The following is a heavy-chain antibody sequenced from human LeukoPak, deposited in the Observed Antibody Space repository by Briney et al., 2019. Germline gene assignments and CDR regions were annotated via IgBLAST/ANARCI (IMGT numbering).Heavy chain of an antibody. CDR3: ARRFSSSWYYYYYYKDV. J-gene: IGHJ6*03. CDR2: MNPNSGNT. CDR1: GYTFTSYD. D-gene: IGHD6-13*01. Sequence: ASVKVSCKASGYTFTSYDINWVRQATGQGLEWMGWMNPNSGNTGYAQKFQGRVTMTRNTSISTAYMELSSLRSEDTAVYYCARRFSSSWYYYYYYKDVWGKGTTVTVSS. V-gene: IGHV1-8*01.